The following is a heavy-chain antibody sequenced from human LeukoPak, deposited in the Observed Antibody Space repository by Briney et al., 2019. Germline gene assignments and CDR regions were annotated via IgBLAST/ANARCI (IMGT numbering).Heavy chain of an antibody. CDR3: ARVGYSRSSSQYYFDY. Sequence: SVKVSCKASGGTFSSYAISWVRQAPGQGLKWMGRIIPILGIANYAQKFQGRVTITADKSTSTAYMELSSLRSEDTAVYYCARVGYSRSSSQYYFDYWGQGTLVTVSS. CDR1: GGTFSSYA. CDR2: IIPILGIA. D-gene: IGHD6-6*01. V-gene: IGHV1-69*04. J-gene: IGHJ4*02.